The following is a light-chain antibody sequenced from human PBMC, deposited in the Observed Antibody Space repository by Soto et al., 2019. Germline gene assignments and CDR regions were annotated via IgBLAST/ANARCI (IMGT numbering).Light chain of an antibody. V-gene: IGKV3-15*01. J-gene: IGKJ1*01. CDR3: QHYNNRPT. CDR2: GAS. CDR1: QSVCTN. Sequence: TQGPGTLSLSPGERSTLSCRASQSVCTNLAWYQKKPGQAPRVLIYGASTRATNIPAMRGSSCSRKVFIITISSLQYEYAALYCYQHYNNRPTFGQGTKVDIK.